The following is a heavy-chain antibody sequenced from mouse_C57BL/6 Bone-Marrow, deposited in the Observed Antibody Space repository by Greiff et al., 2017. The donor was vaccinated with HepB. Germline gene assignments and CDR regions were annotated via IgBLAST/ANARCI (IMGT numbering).Heavy chain of an antibody. J-gene: IGHJ3*01. V-gene: IGHV1-76*01. Sequence: LEESGAELVRPGASVKLSCKASGYTFTDYYINWVKQRPGQGLEWIARIYPGSGNTYYNEKFKGKATLTAEKSSSTAYMQLSSLTSEDSAVYFCARENYDYDEAWFAYWGQGTLVTVSA. CDR3: ARENYDYDEAWFAY. D-gene: IGHD2-4*01. CDR1: GYTFTDYY. CDR2: IYPGSGNT.